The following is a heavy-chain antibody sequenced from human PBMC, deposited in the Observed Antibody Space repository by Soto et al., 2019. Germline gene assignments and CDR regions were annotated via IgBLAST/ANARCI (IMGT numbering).Heavy chain of an antibody. CDR3: AMVDNYVTPTPQDV. Sequence: QVQLVQSGDEVRKPGSSVKVSCQASGYIYVNYGIAGVRQASGQGLEWMGWMSPYSGNTHYASKVQGRLTITTDTSTSTAYMGLGSLTSDDTAVYYCAMVDNYVTPTPQDVWGQGTTVTVSS. CDR2: MSPYSGNT. D-gene: IGHD3-16*01. CDR1: GYIYVNYG. J-gene: IGHJ6*02. V-gene: IGHV1-18*01.